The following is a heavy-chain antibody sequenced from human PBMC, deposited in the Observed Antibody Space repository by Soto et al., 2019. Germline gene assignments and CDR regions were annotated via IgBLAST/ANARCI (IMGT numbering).Heavy chain of an antibody. V-gene: IGHV3-53*01. CDR3: ARSYCGDDCALDH. Sequence: GGSLRLSCAASGFTVSSNYMSWVRQAPGKGLEWVSVISKDGNSKHYADSVKGRFTISRDNSKSTVYVQMNSLRAEDTAVYYCARSYCGDDCALDHWGQGTLVTVSS. D-gene: IGHD2-21*02. CDR1: GFTVSSNY. J-gene: IGHJ4*02. CDR2: ISKDGNSK.